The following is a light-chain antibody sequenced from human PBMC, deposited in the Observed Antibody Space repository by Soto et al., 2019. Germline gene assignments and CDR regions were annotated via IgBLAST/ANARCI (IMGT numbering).Light chain of an antibody. J-gene: IGKJ4*01. CDR2: KAS. V-gene: IGKV1-5*03. CDR3: QQYNSYPLT. Sequence: DIQMTQSPSALSASVGDRVTITCRASQSINSWLAWYQQKSGKAPKLLIYKASSLESGVPSRFSGSGSGTEFTFVISGLQPDDFATYYCQQYNSYPLTFGGGTKVEIK. CDR1: QSINSW.